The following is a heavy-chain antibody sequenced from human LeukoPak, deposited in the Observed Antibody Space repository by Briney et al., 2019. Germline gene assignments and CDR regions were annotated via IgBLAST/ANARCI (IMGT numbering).Heavy chain of an antibody. CDR2: INWNGGST. CDR1: GFTFDDYG. V-gene: IGHV3-20*04. Sequence: GGSLRLSCAASGFTFDDYGMSWVRQAPGKGLEWVSGINWNGGSTGYADSVKGRFSISRDNSKNTLYLQMNSLRAEDTAVYYCARDRAPPTSWYFDLWGRGTLVTVSS. CDR3: ARDRAPPTSWYFDL. J-gene: IGHJ2*01. D-gene: IGHD3-10*01.